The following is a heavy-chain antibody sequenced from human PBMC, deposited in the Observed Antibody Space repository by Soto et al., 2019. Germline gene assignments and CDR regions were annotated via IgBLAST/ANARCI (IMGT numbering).Heavy chain of an antibody. CDR1: GGSISSSSYY. J-gene: IGHJ4*02. D-gene: IGHD3-16*02. CDR2: IYYSGST. Sequence: SETLSLTCTVSGGSISSSSYYWGWIRQPPGKGLEWIGSIYYSGSTYYNPSLKSRVTISVDTSKNQFSLKLSSVTAADTAVYYCAIRSESVFTFGGVIVHDFDYWGQGTLVTVSS. CDR3: AIRSESVFTFGGVIVHDFDY. V-gene: IGHV4-39*01.